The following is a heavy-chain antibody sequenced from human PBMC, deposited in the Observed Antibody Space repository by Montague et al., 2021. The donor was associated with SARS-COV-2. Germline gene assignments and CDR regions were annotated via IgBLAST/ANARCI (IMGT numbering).Heavy chain of an antibody. D-gene: IGHD2-2*01. J-gene: IGHJ5*02. CDR3: ARQGDQLLLEYWFDP. V-gene: IGHV4-39*01. CDR1: GGSISSSSYY. CDR2: IYYSGST. Sequence: SETLSLTCTVSGGSISSSSYYWGWIRQPPGKGLEWIGSIYYSGSTYYNPSLKSRVTISVDTSKNQFSLKPNSVTAADTAVYYCARQGDQLLLEYWFDPWGQGTLVTVSS.